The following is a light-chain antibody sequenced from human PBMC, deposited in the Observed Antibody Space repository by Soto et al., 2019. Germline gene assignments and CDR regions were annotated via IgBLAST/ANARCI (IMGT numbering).Light chain of an antibody. CDR2: VNS. J-gene: IGLJ7*01. Sequence: QSVLTQPPSVSGAPGQRVTISCTGSSSNIGAGYYVHWYQQLPGTAPKLLIYVNSNRPSGIPDRFSGPKSGTSASLAITGLQPADEGDYYCQSYDRSLGDFVFGGGTQLTVL. V-gene: IGLV1-40*01. CDR3: QSYDRSLGDFV. CDR1: SSNIGAGYY.